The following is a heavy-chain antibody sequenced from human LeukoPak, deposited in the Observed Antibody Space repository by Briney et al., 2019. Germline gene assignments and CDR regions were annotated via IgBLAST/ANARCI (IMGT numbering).Heavy chain of an antibody. J-gene: IGHJ4*02. V-gene: IGHV3-23*01. CDR3: AKTRGYSGYDCSDY. CDR2: SSGSGDST. CDR1: GFTFSNYA. Sequence: GGSLRLSCAASGFTFSNYAMNWVRQAPGKGLEWVSSSSGSGDSTFYADSVKGRFTISRDNSKNTLYLQMNSLRAEDTAVYYCAKTRGYSGYDCSDYWGQGTLVTVSS. D-gene: IGHD5-12*01.